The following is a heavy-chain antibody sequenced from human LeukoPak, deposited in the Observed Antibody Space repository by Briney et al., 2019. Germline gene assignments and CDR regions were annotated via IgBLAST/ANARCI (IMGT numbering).Heavy chain of an antibody. CDR3: ATHAAQYSTFDY. CDR1: GXSFSDNY. CDR2: ISSRSSYT. V-gene: IGHV3-11*03. D-gene: IGHD2/OR15-2a*01. Sequence: GGSLRLSCAASGXSFSDNYVSWIRQAPGKGLESVWYISSRSSYTNYAGSVKGRFTISRDNPTNSLFMQMNTLRAEDTAVYYCATHAAQYSTFDYWGQGTLVTVSS. J-gene: IGHJ4*02.